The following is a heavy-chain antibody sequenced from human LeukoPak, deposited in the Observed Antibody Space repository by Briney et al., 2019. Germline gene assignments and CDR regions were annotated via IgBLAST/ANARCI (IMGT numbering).Heavy chain of an antibody. D-gene: IGHD3-16*01. CDR1: GVTFSNVA. V-gene: IGHV3-30*01. CDR2: ISHDGNDE. CDR3: AREPYYYMDV. J-gene: IGHJ6*03. Sequence: GGSLRLSCVVSGVTFSNVAMHGGRQAPGKGLEWGVVISHDGNDEYYADSVKGRCTISRDNSKDTLFLQMNSLRIADTDVYYCAREPYYYMDVWGKGTTVIVSS.